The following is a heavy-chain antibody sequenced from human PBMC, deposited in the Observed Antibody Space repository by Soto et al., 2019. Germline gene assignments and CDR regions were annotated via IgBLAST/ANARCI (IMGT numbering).Heavy chain of an antibody. Sequence: PGGSLRLSCAASGFTFSSFWMSWVRQAPGKGLEWVANIKTDGSETHYVDSVKGRFTISRDNPKTSLFLQMNSLRVEDTAVYYCAKDSLDTMIVVVIPSSGMDVWGQGTTVTVSS. CDR3: AKDSLDTMIVVVIPSSGMDV. D-gene: IGHD3-22*01. CDR2: IKTDGSET. V-gene: IGHV3-7*01. J-gene: IGHJ6*02. CDR1: GFTFSSFW.